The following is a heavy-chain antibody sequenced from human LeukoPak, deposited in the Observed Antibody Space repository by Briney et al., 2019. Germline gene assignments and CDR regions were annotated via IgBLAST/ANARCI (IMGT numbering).Heavy chain of an antibody. V-gene: IGHV1-69*02. CDR1: GGTFSSYT. Sequence: SVKVSCKASGGTFSSYTISWVRQAPGQGLEWMGRIIPILGIANYAQKFQGRVTITADKSTSTAYMELSSLRSEDTAVYYCARSEVSRAARRYYFDYWGQGTLVTVSS. D-gene: IGHD6-6*01. J-gene: IGHJ4*02. CDR2: IIPILGIA. CDR3: ARSEVSRAARRYYFDY.